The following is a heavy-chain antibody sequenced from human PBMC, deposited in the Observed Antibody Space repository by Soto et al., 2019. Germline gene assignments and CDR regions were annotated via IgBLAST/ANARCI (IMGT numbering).Heavy chain of an antibody. J-gene: IGHJ4*02. D-gene: IGHD3-16*01. Sequence: QVQLVESGGGVVQPGRSLRLSCAASGFTFSSYGMHWVRQAPGKGLEWVAVISYDGSNKYYADSVKGRFTISRDNSKNTLYLQMNSLRAEDTAVYYYANSIGQPVVTKPSNVWGYYFDYWGQGTLVTVSS. CDR3: ANSIGQPVVTKPSNVWGYYFDY. V-gene: IGHV3-30*18. CDR1: GFTFSSYG. CDR2: ISYDGSNK.